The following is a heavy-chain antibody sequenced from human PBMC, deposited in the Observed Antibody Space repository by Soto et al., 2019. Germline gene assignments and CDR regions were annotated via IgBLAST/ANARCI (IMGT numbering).Heavy chain of an antibody. J-gene: IGHJ4*02. CDR3: TRQIYASGNEIWDH. V-gene: IGHV3-48*01. CDR1: GFTFSDYT. Sequence: EVQLVESGGGFIQPGGSLRLSCAASGFTFSDYTMNWVRQAPGKGLEWVSHISSRSSVIYYADSVKGRFTISRDNAKNSLYLQMNSLRAEDTAVYYCTRQIYASGNEIWDHWGQGILVSVSS. D-gene: IGHD1-1*01. CDR2: ISSRSSVI.